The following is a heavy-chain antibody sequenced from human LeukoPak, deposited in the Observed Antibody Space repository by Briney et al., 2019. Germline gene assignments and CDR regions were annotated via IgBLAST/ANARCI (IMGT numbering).Heavy chain of an antibody. J-gene: IGHJ4*02. Sequence: KPSETLSLTCTVSGGSISSYYWSWIRQPPGKGLEWIGYIYYSGGTNYNPSLKSRVTISVDTSKNQFSLKLSSVTAADTAVYYCARERRSGYPEWGQGTLVTVSS. CDR1: GGSISSYY. V-gene: IGHV4-59*01. D-gene: IGHD3-22*01. CDR2: IYYSGGT. CDR3: ARERRSGYPE.